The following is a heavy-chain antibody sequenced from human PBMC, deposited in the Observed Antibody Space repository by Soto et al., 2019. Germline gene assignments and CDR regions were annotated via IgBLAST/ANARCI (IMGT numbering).Heavy chain of an antibody. CDR3: ARDRDCSSTSCYNAFDI. CDR1: GCTFSTYE. CDR2: ISNDGASK. Sequence: GGSLRLSCAASGCTFSTYEMHWVRQAPGKGLEWVAVISNDGASKYYADSVKGRFTISRDNSKNTLYLQMSSLRAEDTAVYYCARDRDCSSTSCYNAFDIWGQGTMVTVSS. V-gene: IGHV3-30-3*01. D-gene: IGHD2-2*02. J-gene: IGHJ3*02.